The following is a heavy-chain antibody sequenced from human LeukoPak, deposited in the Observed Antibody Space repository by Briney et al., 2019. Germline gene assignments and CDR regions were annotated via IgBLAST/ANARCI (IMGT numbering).Heavy chain of an antibody. V-gene: IGHV4-59*08. J-gene: IGHJ3*01. CDR2: MYYTGST. CDR3: ARRRRIAGVGTDGLDV. Sequence: SETLSLTCTVSGDSISSYYWSWIRQPPGKGLEWIGYMYYTGSTTYNPSLKSRVIISVDTSENQFSLRLTSVTAADTAMYYCARRRRIAGVGTDGLDVWGQGTTVTVSS. D-gene: IGHD6-13*01. CDR1: GDSISSYY.